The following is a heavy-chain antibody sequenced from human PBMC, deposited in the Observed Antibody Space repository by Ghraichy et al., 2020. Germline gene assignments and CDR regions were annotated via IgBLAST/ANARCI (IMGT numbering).Heavy chain of an antibody. CDR2: INSHGTTT. D-gene: IGHD2-2*01. J-gene: IGHJ6*02. V-gene: IGHV3-74*01. CDR1: GFTFTDYR. CDR3: ARDWDVAEAPAADDLYGMDV. Sequence: GGSLRLSCVASGFTFTDYRMHWVRQAPGNGLVWVSRINSHGTTTIYADAVKGRFTVARDNAKNTLYPEMKSLGVEDTAVYYCARDWDVAEAPAADDLYGMDVWGQGTSVTVSS.